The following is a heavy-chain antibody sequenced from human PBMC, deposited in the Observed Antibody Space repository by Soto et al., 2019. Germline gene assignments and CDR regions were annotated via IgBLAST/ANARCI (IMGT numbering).Heavy chain of an antibody. CDR1: GFSFGSYS. CDR3: AKVITIFGVDGVSHYFDN. Sequence: GGSLRLSCAASGFSFGSYSMSWVRQAPGKGLEWVSTISSRGDATYYADSVRGHFTISRDNSKNSLFLEVNRLRAEDTAIYYCAKVITIFGVDGVSHYFDNWGQGTLVTVSS. V-gene: IGHV3-23*01. D-gene: IGHD3-3*01. J-gene: IGHJ4*02. CDR2: ISSRGDAT.